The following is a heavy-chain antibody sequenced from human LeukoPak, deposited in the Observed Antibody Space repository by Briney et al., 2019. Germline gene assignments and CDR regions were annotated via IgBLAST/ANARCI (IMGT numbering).Heavy chain of an antibody. CDR2: INQDGSEK. Sequence: GGSLRLSCGASGFTFDDYWMSWVRQAPGQVLEWVANINQDGSEKYYLDSAKARFTISRDNARNSLYLQVNSLRAEDTAVYYCARGGTSGYSSTRHFWGGNYYFDYWGQGSLVTVSS. V-gene: IGHV3-7*01. D-gene: IGHD2-2*01. J-gene: IGHJ4*02. CDR3: ARGGTSGYSSTRHFWGGNYYFDY. CDR1: GFTFDDYW.